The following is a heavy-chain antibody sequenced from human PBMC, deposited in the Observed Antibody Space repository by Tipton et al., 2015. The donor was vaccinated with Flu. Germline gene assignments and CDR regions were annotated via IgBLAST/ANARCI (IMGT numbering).Heavy chain of an antibody. CDR1: GGSLSSVGYY. CDR3: AREPHFWSEKRINYFDL. CDR2: VNDSGNT. Sequence: PGLVKPSETLSLTCSVSGGSLSSVGYYLGWIRQPPGKGLEWIGIVNDSGNTYYNPSLKRRASMSVDTSKNQFSLNLRSVTAADTAVYYCAREPHFWSEKRINYFDLWGQGALVTVSS. J-gene: IGHJ4*02. V-gene: IGHV4-39*07. D-gene: IGHD3-3*02.